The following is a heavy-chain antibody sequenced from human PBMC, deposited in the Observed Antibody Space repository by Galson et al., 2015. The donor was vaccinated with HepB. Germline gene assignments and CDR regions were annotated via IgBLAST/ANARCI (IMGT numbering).Heavy chain of an antibody. CDR1: GYIFTNYA. CDR2: INAGNGNT. J-gene: IGHJ6*02. CDR3: VRAWSLLIVPTFSRGMDV. Sequence: SVKVSCKASGYIFTNYAIHWVRQAPGQRLEWMGWINAGNGNTKYSQRFQDRVTITRDTSASTAYMELSSLRSEDTAVYYCVRAWSLLIVPTFSRGMDVWGQGTTVTVSS. D-gene: IGHD5-12*01. V-gene: IGHV1-3*01.